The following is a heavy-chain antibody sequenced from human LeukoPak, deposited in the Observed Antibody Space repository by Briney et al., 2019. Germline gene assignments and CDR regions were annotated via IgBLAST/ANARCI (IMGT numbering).Heavy chain of an antibody. V-gene: IGHV3-21*01. D-gene: IGHD1-26*01. J-gene: IGHJ6*02. Sequence: GGSLRLSCAASGFTFSSYSMNWVGQAPGKGLEWVASISSSSSYIYYADSVKGRFTISRDNAKNSLYLQMNSLRAEDTGVYYCARVTSGTSFYHGMDVWGQGTMVTVSS. CDR2: ISSSSSYI. CDR1: GFTFSSYS. CDR3: ARVTSGTSFYHGMDV.